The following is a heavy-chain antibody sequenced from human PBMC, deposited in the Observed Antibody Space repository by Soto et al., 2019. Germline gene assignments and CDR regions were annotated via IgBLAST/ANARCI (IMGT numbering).Heavy chain of an antibody. CDR1: GFTFSSYS. V-gene: IGHV3-21*01. CDR2: ISSSSSYI. Sequence: PGGSLRLSCAASGFTFSSYSMNWVRQAPGKGLEWVSSISSSSSYIYYADSVKGRFTISRDNAKNSLYLQMNSLRAEDTAVYYCARPIAARPASFDYWGQGTLVTVSS. J-gene: IGHJ4*02. CDR3: ARPIAARPASFDY. D-gene: IGHD6-6*01.